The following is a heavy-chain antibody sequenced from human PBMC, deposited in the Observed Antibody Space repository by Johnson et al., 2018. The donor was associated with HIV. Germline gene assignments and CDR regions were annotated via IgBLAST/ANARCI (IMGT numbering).Heavy chain of an antibody. CDR3: ARDRYYDSSGSHAFDI. J-gene: IGHJ3*02. V-gene: IGHV3-30*04. Sequence: QVQLVESGGGVVQHGRSLRLACAASGFTFSSYDMHWVRQAPGTGLEWVAVISYDGSNKYYADYVKGRFTIARDNSKNTLYPQMNRIRAEDTSVYYCARDRYYDSSGSHAFDIWGQGTMVTVSS. CDR1: GFTFSSYD. CDR2: ISYDGSNK. D-gene: IGHD3-22*01.